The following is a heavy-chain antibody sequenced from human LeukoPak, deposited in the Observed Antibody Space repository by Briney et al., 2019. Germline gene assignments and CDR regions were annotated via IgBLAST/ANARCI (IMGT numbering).Heavy chain of an antibody. V-gene: IGHV1-69*05. CDR2: IIPIFGTA. D-gene: IGHD5-18*01. Sequence: SVKVSCKASGGTFSSYAISWVRQAPGQGLEWMGGIIPIFGTANYAQKFQGRATITTDESTSTAYMELSSLRSEDTAVYYCARVGLDTAMVTGYWFDPWAREPWSPSPQ. CDR3: ARVGLDTAMVTGYWFDP. CDR1: GGTFSSYA. J-gene: IGHJ5*02.